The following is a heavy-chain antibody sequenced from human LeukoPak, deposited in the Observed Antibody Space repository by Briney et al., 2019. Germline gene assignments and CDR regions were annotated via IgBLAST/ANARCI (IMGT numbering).Heavy chain of an antibody. D-gene: IGHD6-13*01. CDR3: ARTARKAAIVGDYFNY. J-gene: IGHJ4*02. CDR2: INAGSGDT. CDR1: GYTFTSRA. V-gene: IGHV1-3*01. Sequence: GASVKVSCKASGYTFTSRAVHWVRQAPGQRPEWMGWINAGSGDTKCSQNLEGGVTITRDTSASTAYMELTSLKSEDTAVYYCARTARKAAIVGDYFNYWGQGTLVTVSS.